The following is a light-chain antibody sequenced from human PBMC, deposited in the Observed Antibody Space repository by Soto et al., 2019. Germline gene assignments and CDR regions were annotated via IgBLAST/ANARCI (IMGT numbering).Light chain of an antibody. CDR3: QQSSNWPPIT. CDR1: QSVSSY. J-gene: IGKJ5*01. V-gene: IGKV3-11*01. Sequence: IVLSHSPSTLSLWQGDTATRSCRASQSVSSYLAWYRQIPGQALRLLTYDASNRATGIPARFSGSVSGTDFTLTISSLEPEDFAVYCGQQSSNWPPITSGQGARLEIK. CDR2: DAS.